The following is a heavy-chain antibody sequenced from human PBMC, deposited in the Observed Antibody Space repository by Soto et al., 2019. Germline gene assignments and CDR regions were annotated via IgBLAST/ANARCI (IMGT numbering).Heavy chain of an antibody. V-gene: IGHV4-4*02. Sequence: QVQLQESGPGLVKPSGTLSLTCAVSGASISSGWWTWVRQPPGKGLEWIGETLYSGRTNYNSSLNSRVTISIDKSKKQFSLNLSSVTAVDTAVYYCSSRVTDAPTWGQGTLVTVSS. CDR3: SSRVTDAPT. D-gene: IGHD3-10*01. CDR1: GASISSGW. J-gene: IGHJ5*02. CDR2: TLYSGRT.